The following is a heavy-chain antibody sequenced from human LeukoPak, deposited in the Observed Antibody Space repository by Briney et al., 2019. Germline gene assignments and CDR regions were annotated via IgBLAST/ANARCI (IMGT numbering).Heavy chain of an antibody. CDR1: GFTFSSYA. CDR2: ISYDGSNK. J-gene: IGHJ4*02. V-gene: IGHV3-30-3*01. Sequence: GGSLRLSCAASGFTFSSYAMHWVRQAPGKGLEWVAVISYDGSNKYYADSVKGRFTISRDNSKNTLYLQMNSLRAEDTAVYYCARDLATSYYYDSSGLYFDYWGQGTLVTVSS. D-gene: IGHD3-22*01. CDR3: ARDLATSYYYDSSGLYFDY.